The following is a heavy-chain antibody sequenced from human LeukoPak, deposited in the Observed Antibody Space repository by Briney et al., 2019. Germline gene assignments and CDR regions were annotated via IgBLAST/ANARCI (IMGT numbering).Heavy chain of an antibody. V-gene: IGHV1-18*01. CDR3: ARDCRITMIVVVPEIDY. CDR2: ISAYNGNT. Sequence: GASVKVSCKASGYTFTSYGISWVRQAPGQGLEWMGWISAYNGNTNYAQKLQGRVTMTTDTSTSTAYTELRSLRSDDTAVYYCARDCRITMIVVVPEIDYWGQGTLVTVSS. CDR1: GYTFTSYG. D-gene: IGHD3-22*01. J-gene: IGHJ4*02.